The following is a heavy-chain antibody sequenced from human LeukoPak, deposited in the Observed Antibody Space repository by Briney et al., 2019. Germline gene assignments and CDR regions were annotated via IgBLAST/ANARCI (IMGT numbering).Heavy chain of an antibody. CDR1: GFTFTRTW. Sequence: PGGSLRLSCAASGFTFTRTWMSWVRQAPGKGLEWVGRIKSETDGGTTDYAAPVKGRFTISRDDSKNTLYLQMESLRTEDTAVYFCTTDRSAATGEFYYYGMDVWGQGTPVTVSS. CDR2: IKSETDGGTT. J-gene: IGHJ6*02. V-gene: IGHV3-15*01. D-gene: IGHD7-27*01. CDR3: TTDRSAATGEFYYYGMDV.